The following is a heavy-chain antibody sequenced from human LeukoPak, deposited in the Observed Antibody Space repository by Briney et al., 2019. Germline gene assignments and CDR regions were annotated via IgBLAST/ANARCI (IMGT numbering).Heavy chain of an antibody. D-gene: IGHD2-2*01. CDR1: GGTFSSYA. CDR3: AGGDIVVVPAAIPYYYYGMDV. V-gene: IGHV1-69*06. Sequence: SVKVSCKASGGTFSSYAISWVRRAPGQGLEWMGGIIPIFGTANYAQKFQGRVTITADKSTSTAYMELSSLRSEDTAVYYCAGGDIVVVPAAIPYYYYGMDVWGKGTTVTVSS. CDR2: IIPIFGTA. J-gene: IGHJ6*04.